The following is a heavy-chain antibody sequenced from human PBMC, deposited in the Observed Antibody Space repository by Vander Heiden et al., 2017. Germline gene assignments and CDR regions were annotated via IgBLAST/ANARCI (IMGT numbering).Heavy chain of an antibody. CDR3: ARDSRGLFYFDY. CDR1: SYA. Sequence: SYAMHWVRQAPGNGLAWVAAISYDGSNKYYADSVKGRFTITRDNSKNTLYLQMNSLRAADTAVYECARDSRGLFYFDYWGQGTLVTVSS. V-gene: IGHV3-30*04. CDR2: ISYDGSNK. J-gene: IGHJ4*02. D-gene: IGHD6-19*01.